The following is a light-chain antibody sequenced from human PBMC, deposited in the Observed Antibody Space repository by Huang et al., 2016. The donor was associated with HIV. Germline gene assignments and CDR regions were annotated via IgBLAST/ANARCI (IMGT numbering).Light chain of an antibody. CDR2: AAS. Sequence: DIQMTQYPSSLSASVGDRVTITCRASQDIKNYLAWYQQKAGQVPKLLIYAASSLQSGVPSRFSGRGSGTDFTLSISSLQPEDVAIYYCQRYDSVPRTFGQGTKVDIK. V-gene: IGKV1-27*01. J-gene: IGKJ1*01. CDR3: QRYDSVPRT. CDR1: QDIKNY.